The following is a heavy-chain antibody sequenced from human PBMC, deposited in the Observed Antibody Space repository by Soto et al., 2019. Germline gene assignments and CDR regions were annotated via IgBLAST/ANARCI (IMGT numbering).Heavy chain of an antibody. CDR3: ARARKGSYDY. Sequence: PSETLSVTCTVSGGSISSGGYYWSWIRQHPGKGLEWIGYIYYSGSTYYNPSLKSRVTISVDTSKNQFSLKLSSVTAADTAVYYCARARKGSYDYWGQVPLVTFST. CDR1: GGSISSGGYY. J-gene: IGHJ4*02. D-gene: IGHD3-10*01. V-gene: IGHV4-31*03. CDR2: IYYSGST.